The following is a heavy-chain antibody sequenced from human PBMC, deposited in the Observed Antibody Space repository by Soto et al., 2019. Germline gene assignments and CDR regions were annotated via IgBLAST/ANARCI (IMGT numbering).Heavy chain of an antibody. CDR2: VHSTGST. CDR3: ARDSVSLTLFDY. CDR1: GGSMSGYH. D-gene: IGHD3-10*01. V-gene: IGHV4-4*07. J-gene: IGHJ4*02. Sequence: QVELQESGPRLVRPSETLYLTCTVSGGSMSGYHWSWVRQPAGKGLEWIGRVHSTGSTDYNPSVESRITVSLDTSKKQVSLQLRSVTAADTALYFCARDSVSLTLFDYWGPGILVTVSS.